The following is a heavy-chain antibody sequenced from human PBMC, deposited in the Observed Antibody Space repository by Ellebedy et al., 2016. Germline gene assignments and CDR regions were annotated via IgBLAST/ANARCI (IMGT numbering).Heavy chain of an antibody. J-gene: IGHJ4*02. CDR2: FYHSGNT. CDR3: ATYTMGRLDY. Sequence: SETLSLTCSVSGGSISSYYWTWIRQPPGKGLEWIAYFYHSGNTNYSPSLKSRVTISVDTSKNQFSLKLCSVTAADTAVYYCATYTMGRLDYWGQGTLVTVSS. V-gene: IGHV4-59*08. D-gene: IGHD1-1*01. CDR1: GGSISSYY.